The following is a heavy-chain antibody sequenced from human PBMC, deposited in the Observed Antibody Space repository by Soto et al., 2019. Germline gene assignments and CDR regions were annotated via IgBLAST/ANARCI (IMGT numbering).Heavy chain of an antibody. Sequence: GGSLRLSWAASGFTFSSHAMHWVRQAPGKGLEWVAVISNDGGNQYYADSVKGRLTISRDNSKNTLHLQMNSLRVEDTAVYYCARNYDSSGYYPFYWGQGTLVTVSS. J-gene: IGHJ4*02. CDR3: ARNYDSSGYYPFY. CDR2: ISNDGGNQ. D-gene: IGHD3-22*01. V-gene: IGHV3-30-3*01. CDR1: GFTFSSHA.